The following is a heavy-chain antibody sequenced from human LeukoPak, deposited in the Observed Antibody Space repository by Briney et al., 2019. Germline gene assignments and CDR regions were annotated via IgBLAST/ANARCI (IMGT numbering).Heavy chain of an antibody. CDR3: ARDSGWLQLGAYYYYGMDV. D-gene: IGHD5-24*01. CDR2: INHSGST. Sequence: PSETLSHTCAVYGGSFSGYYWSWIRQPPGKGLEWIGEINHSGSTNYNPSLKSRVTISVDTSKNQFSLKLSSVTAADTAVYYCARDSGWLQLGAYYYYGMDVWGQGTTVTVSS. J-gene: IGHJ6*02. CDR1: GGSFSGYY. V-gene: IGHV4-34*09.